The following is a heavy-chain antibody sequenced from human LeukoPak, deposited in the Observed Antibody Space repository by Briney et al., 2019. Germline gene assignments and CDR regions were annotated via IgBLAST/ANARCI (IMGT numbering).Heavy chain of an antibody. CDR1: GGSISSSSYY. Sequence: PSETLSLTCTVSGGSISSSSYYWSWIRQPPGKGLEWIGYIYYSGSTNYNPSLKSRVTISVDTSKNQFSLKLSSVTAADTAVYYCATYCSGGSCYDLDAFDIWGQGTMVTVSS. CDR2: IYYSGST. D-gene: IGHD2-15*01. V-gene: IGHV4-61*01. CDR3: ATYCSGGSCYDLDAFDI. J-gene: IGHJ3*02.